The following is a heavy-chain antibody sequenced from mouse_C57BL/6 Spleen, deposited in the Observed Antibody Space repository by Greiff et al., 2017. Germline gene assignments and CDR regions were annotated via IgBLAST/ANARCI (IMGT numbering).Heavy chain of an antibody. CDR1: GYTFTSYW. Sequence: QVQLQQPGTELVKPGASVKLSCKASGYTFTSYWMHWVKQRPGQGLEWIGNINPSNGGTNYNEKFKSKATLTVDKSSSTAYMQLSSLTSEDSAVYYCARENYYDYDVYAMDYWGQGTSVTVSS. CDR3: ARENYYDYDVYAMDY. D-gene: IGHD2-4*01. V-gene: IGHV1-53*01. CDR2: INPSNGGT. J-gene: IGHJ4*01.